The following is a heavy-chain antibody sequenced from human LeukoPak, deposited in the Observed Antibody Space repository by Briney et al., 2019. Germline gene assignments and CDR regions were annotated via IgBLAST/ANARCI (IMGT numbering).Heavy chain of an antibody. CDR2: IYYSGTT. Sequence: SETLSLTCTVSGGSISSYYWSWIRQPPGKGLEWIGYIYYSGTTNYNPSLKSRVTISVDTSKNQFSLKLSSVTAADTAMYYCARQPRDGYRTDYFDFWGQGTLVTVSS. CDR1: GGSISSYY. J-gene: IGHJ4*02. V-gene: IGHV4-59*08. CDR3: ARQPRDGYRTDYFDF. D-gene: IGHD5-24*01.